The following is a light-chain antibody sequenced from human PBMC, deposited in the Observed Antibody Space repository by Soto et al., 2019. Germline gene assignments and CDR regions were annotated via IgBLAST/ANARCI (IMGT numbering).Light chain of an antibody. J-gene: IGLJ1*01. CDR2: EVN. CDR1: SSDIGAYDY. V-gene: IGLV2-14*01. Sequence: QSALTQPASLSGSPGQSITISCTGTSSDIGAYDYVSWFQQHPGKAPKLMISEVNNRPSGVSNRFSGSKSGTAASLTISGLQTEDEADYFCFSFTTDWTHVFGTGTNVTVL. CDR3: FSFTTDWTHV.